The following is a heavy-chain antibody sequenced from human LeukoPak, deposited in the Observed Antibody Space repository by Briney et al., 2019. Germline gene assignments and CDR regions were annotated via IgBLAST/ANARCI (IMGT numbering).Heavy chain of an antibody. V-gene: IGHV3-7*01. Sequence: PGGSLRLSCAASGFTFSTYWMSWVRQAPGKGLEWVANIKQDESEKYYVDSVKGRFTISRDNAKNSLYLQMNSLRAEDTAVYYCARDGGGYYYDSSGYYSPFDYWGQGTLVTVSS. J-gene: IGHJ4*02. CDR3: ARDGGGYYYDSSGYYSPFDY. CDR1: GFTFSTYW. D-gene: IGHD3-22*01. CDR2: IKQDESEK.